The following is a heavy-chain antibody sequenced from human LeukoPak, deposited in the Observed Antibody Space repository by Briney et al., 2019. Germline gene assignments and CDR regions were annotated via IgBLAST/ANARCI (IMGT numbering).Heavy chain of an antibody. CDR1: GGSFSGYY. CDR2: INHSGST. D-gene: IGHD5-18*01. CDR3: ARDPDTAMVIDY. J-gene: IGHJ4*02. Sequence: PSETLSLTCAVYGGSFSGYYWSWIRQPPGKGLEWIGEINHSGSTNYNPSLKSRVTISVDTSKNQFSLKLGSVTAADTAVYYCARDPDTAMVIDYWGQGTLVTVSS. V-gene: IGHV4-34*01.